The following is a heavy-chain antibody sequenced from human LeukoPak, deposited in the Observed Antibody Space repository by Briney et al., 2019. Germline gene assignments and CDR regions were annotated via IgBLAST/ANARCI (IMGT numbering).Heavy chain of an antibody. CDR3: AKDLSSLGYCSSTSCPDAFDY. D-gene: IGHD2-2*01. J-gene: IGHJ4*02. Sequence: GGSLRLSCAASGFTFSSYAMSWVRQAPGKGLEWVSAISGSGGSTYYADSVKGRFTISRDNSKNTLYLQMNSLRAEDTAVYYCAKDLSSLGYCSSTSCPDAFDYWGQGTLVTVSS. V-gene: IGHV3-23*01. CDR2: ISGSGGST. CDR1: GFTFSSYA.